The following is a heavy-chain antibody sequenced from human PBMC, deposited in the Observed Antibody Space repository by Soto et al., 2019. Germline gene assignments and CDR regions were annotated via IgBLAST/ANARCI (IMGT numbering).Heavy chain of an antibody. Sequence: SETLSLTCTVSGGSISSGGYYWSWIRQHPGKGLEWIGYIYYSGSTYYNTSLKNQVTISVDTSKNQFSLKLSSVTAADTAVYYCARGVRVYSSSWFIDYWGQGTLVTVSS. CDR2: IYYSGST. J-gene: IGHJ4*02. CDR1: GGSISSGGYY. CDR3: ARGVRVYSSSWFIDY. D-gene: IGHD6-13*01. V-gene: IGHV4-31*01.